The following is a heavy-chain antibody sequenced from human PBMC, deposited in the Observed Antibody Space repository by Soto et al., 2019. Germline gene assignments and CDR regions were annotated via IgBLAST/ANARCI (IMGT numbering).Heavy chain of an antibody. Sequence: QVQLVESGGGVVQPGRSLRLSCAASGFTFSSYGMHWVRQAPGKGLVWVAVIWYDGSNKYYADSVKGRFTISRDNSKNTLYLQMNSLRAEDTAVYYCARDLIAVAAIDYWGQGTLVTVFS. V-gene: IGHV3-33*01. CDR2: IWYDGSNK. CDR3: ARDLIAVAAIDY. CDR1: GFTFSSYG. J-gene: IGHJ4*02. D-gene: IGHD6-19*01.